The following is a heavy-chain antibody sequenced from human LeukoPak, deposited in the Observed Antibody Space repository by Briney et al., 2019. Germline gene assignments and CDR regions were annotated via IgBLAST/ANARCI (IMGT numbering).Heavy chain of an antibody. CDR1: GFTVSSNS. CDR3: ARANSLGY. V-gene: IGHV3-7*01. J-gene: IGHJ4*02. D-gene: IGHD2/OR15-2a*01. Sequence: GGSLRLSCTVSGFTVSSNSMSWVRQAPGKGLEWVANIKHDGSEKYYVDSVKGRFTISRDNAKDSLYLQMNSLRAQDTAVYYCARANSLGYWGQGTLVTVSS. CDR2: IKHDGSEK.